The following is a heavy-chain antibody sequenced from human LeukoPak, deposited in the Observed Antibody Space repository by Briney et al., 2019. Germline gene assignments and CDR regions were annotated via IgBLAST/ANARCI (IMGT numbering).Heavy chain of an antibody. CDR2: ISWSGDRM. CDR3: AKDLGGSATTV. Sequence: PGGSLRLSCAASGFTFEDHVMHWVRQAPGKGLEWVSRISWSGDRMGYADAVKGRFTISRDNAKNSLFLQMNSLSVEDTALYYCAKDLGGSATTVWGQGTLVTVSS. CDR1: GFTFEDHV. D-gene: IGHD2-2*01. V-gene: IGHV3-9*01. J-gene: IGHJ4*02.